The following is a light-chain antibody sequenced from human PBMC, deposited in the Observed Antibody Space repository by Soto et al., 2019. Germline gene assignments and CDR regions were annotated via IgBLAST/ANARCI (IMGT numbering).Light chain of an antibody. CDR2: AAS. CDR3: QLYGTSPKP. CDR1: HTVSSNY. Sequence: EIVLTPSSVTLSLYPRERATLSCRSSHTVSSNYLAWYQQKPGQAPRLLIYAASTRATGIPDRFSGSGSGTDFTLSISRLEPEDFAVYYCQLYGTSPKPFGQGTKVDVK. V-gene: IGKV3-20*01. J-gene: IGKJ1*01.